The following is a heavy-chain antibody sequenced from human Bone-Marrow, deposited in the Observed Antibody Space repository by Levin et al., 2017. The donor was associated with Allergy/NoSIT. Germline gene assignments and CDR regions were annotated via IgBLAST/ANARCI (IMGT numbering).Heavy chain of an antibody. V-gene: IGHV3-30-3*01. CDR3: ARETTVVTPYYGMDV. J-gene: IGHJ6*02. CDR2: ISFDGNDK. CDR1: GFTFSHYV. Sequence: GGSLRLSCAASGFTFSHYVVHWVRQAPGKGLEWLALISFDGNDKYYADSVKGRFTISRDNDNNMLYLHVNSLGPEDTAVYYCARETTVVTPYYGMDVWGQGTTVTVSS. D-gene: IGHD4-23*01.